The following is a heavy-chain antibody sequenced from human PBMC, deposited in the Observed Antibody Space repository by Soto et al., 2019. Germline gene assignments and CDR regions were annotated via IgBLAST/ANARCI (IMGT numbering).Heavy chain of an antibody. CDR1: GFTFSSYW. D-gene: IGHD4-17*01. CDR2: INSDGSST. V-gene: IGHV3-74*01. J-gene: IGHJ1*01. Sequence: EVQLVESGGGLVQPGGFLRLSCAASGFTFSSYWMHWVRQAPGKGLVWVSRINSDGSSTNYADSVKGRFTISRDNAKNTLYLQMNSLRAEDTAVYYCARGDRYGGAEYFQYWGQGTLVNVSS. CDR3: ARGDRYGGAEYFQY.